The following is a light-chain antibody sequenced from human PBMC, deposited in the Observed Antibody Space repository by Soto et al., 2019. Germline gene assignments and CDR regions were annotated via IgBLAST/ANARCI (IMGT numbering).Light chain of an antibody. CDR3: QQYYSTPLT. CDR1: QTIFYTSSNKNY. J-gene: IGKJ3*01. Sequence: DIVMTQSPDSLAVSLGERATIHCKSSQTIFYTSSNKNYLAWYQQRPVQPPKLLIYWASDRESGVPNRFSGSGSGTDFTLTISGLQAEDVALYYCQQYYSTPLTFGPGTRLDIK. CDR2: WAS. V-gene: IGKV4-1*01.